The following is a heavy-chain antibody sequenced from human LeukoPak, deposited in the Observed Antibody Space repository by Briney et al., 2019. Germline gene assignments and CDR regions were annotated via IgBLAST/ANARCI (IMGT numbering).Heavy chain of an antibody. D-gene: IGHD1-26*01. CDR2: VSADESGK. CDR3: ASLDRSEIP. J-gene: IGHJ5*02. CDR1: GFSFDKFG. Sequence: PGGSLRLSCVASGFSFDKFGMHWVRQAPGKGLEYVSSVSADESGKYYTKSVRGRFSISRGNSKNTMYLQLGNLRPDDMGIYYCASLDRSEIPWGPGTLVTVSS. V-gene: IGHV3-64*01.